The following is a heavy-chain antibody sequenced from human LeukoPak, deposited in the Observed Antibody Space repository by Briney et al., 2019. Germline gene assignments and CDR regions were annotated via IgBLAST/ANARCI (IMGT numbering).Heavy chain of an antibody. J-gene: IGHJ5*02. CDR2: ISGSGGST. V-gene: IGHV3-23*01. D-gene: IGHD6-6*01. CDR3: ARDRPEYSSSSGWFDP. Sequence: PGGSLRLSCAASGFTFSSYAMSWVRQAPGKGLEWVSAISGSGGSTYYADSVKGRFTISRDNAKNSLYLQMNSLRAEDTAVYYCARDRPEYSSSSGWFDPWGQGTLVTVSS. CDR1: GFTFSSYA.